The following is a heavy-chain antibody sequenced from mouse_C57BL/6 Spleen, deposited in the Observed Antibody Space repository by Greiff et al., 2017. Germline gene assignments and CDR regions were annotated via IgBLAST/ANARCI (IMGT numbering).Heavy chain of an antibody. CDR1: GYTFTSYD. Sequence: VKVVESGPELVKPGASVKLSCKASGYTFTSYDINWVKQRPGQGLEWIGWIYPRDGSTKYNEKFKGKATLTVDTSSSTAYMELHSLTSEDSAVYFCARWNYPYAMDYWGQGTSVTVSS. D-gene: IGHD2-1*01. J-gene: IGHJ4*01. CDR3: ARWNYPYAMDY. CDR2: IYPRDGST. V-gene: IGHV1-85*01.